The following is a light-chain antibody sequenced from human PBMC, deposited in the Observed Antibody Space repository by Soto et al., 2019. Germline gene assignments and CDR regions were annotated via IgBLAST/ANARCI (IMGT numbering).Light chain of an antibody. CDR1: QDISNY. J-gene: IGKJ2*01. V-gene: IGKV1-33*01. CDR2: DAS. CDR3: QQYDNLPMYT. Sequence: DIQMTQSPSSLSASVGDRVTITCQASQDISNYLNWYQQKPGKAPKLLIYDASNLERGVPSRFSGSGSGTDFTFTISSLQPEDIATYYCQQYDNLPMYTLGQGTKLEIK.